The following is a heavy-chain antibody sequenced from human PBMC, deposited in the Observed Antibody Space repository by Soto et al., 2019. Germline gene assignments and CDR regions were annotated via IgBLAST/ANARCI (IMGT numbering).Heavy chain of an antibody. CDR1: GGSISSYY. Sequence: QVQLQESGPGLVKPSETLSLTCTVSGGSISSYYWSWIRQPPGKGLEWIGYVYYSGSTRDNPSLKSRVTISVDTSKNQFSLKLSSVTAADTAVYYCARDKVTIGVDGTHYFYGMDVWGQGTTVTVSS. CDR2: VYYSGST. V-gene: IGHV4-59*01. CDR3: ARDKVTIGVDGTHYFYGMDV. D-gene: IGHD6-19*01. J-gene: IGHJ6*02.